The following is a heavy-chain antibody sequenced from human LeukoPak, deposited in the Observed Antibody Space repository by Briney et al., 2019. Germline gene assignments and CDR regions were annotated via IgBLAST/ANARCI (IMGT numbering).Heavy chain of an antibody. D-gene: IGHD6-13*01. Sequence: GGSLRLSCAASGFTFSSYSMNWVRQAPGKGLEWVSSISSSSYIYYADSVKGRFTISRDNAKNSLYLQMNSLRAEDTAVYYCARGRDGSIAAAGFDYWGQGTLVTVSS. V-gene: IGHV3-21*01. CDR2: ISSSSYI. CDR3: ARGRDGSIAAAGFDY. CDR1: GFTFSSYS. J-gene: IGHJ4*02.